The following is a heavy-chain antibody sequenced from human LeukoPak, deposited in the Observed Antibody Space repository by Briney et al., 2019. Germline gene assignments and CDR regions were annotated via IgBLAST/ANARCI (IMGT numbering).Heavy chain of an antibody. Sequence: GRSLRLSCAASGFTFGDYAMHWVRQAPGKGLEWVSGVSWNSGSIGYADSVKGRFTISRDNAKNSLYLLLNSLRAEDTALYYCAKAISSSFFDLWGQGTLVTVSS. D-gene: IGHD6-13*01. CDR1: GFTFGDYA. V-gene: IGHV3-9*01. J-gene: IGHJ4*02. CDR3: AKAISSSFFDL. CDR2: VSWNSGSI.